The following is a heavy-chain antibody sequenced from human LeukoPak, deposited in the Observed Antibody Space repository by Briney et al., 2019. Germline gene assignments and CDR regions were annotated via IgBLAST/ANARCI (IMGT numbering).Heavy chain of an antibody. CDR1: GDSVGRDY. J-gene: IGHJ5*02. Sequence: KSSETLSLTCTVPGDSVGRDYWSWIRLPPGKGREGIGYIYYNGSTSYSPPLKSRITISLDPSRNEFSLELSSVTAADTAVYYCARHGKTWFGEYPRPYKWFDLWGQGTLVTVSS. CDR2: IYYNGST. CDR3: ARHGKTWFGEYPRPYKWFDL. D-gene: IGHD3-10*01. V-gene: IGHV4-59*08.